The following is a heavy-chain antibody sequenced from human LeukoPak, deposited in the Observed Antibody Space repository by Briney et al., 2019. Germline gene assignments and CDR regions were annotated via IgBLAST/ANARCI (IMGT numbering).Heavy chain of an antibody. CDR3: AYDEYYYGSGSVFAAFDI. D-gene: IGHD3-10*01. Sequence: PGGSLRLSCAASGFTFSSYGMHWVRQAPGKGLEWVAFIRYDGSNKYYADSVKGRFTISRDNSKNTPYLQMNSLRAEDTAVYYCAYDEYYYGSGSVFAAFDIWGQGTMVTVSS. V-gene: IGHV3-30*02. J-gene: IGHJ3*02. CDR2: IRYDGSNK. CDR1: GFTFSSYG.